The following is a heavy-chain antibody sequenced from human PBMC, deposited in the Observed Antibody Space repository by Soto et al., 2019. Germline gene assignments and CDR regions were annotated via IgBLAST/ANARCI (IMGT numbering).Heavy chain of an antibody. Sequence: ASVKVSCKASGYTFTSYGISWVRQAPGQGLEWMGWISAYNGNTNYAQKLQGRVTMTTDTSTSTAYMELRSLRSDDTAVYYCARDCSSTSCYSYYYYYYGMDVWGQGTTVT. J-gene: IGHJ6*02. CDR2: ISAYNGNT. CDR1: GYTFTSYG. D-gene: IGHD2-2*01. V-gene: IGHV1-18*01. CDR3: ARDCSSTSCYSYYYYYYGMDV.